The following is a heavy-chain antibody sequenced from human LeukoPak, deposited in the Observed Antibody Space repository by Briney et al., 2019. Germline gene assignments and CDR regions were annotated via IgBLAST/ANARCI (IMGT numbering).Heavy chain of an antibody. CDR2: IDVVSGNT. D-gene: IGHD6-13*01. Sequence: ASVKLSCKASGFTLSTSALQWVRQARGQRLEWIGWIDVVSGNTDGAEKFQERVTITRDMSTSTAYMELSSLRSEDTAVYYCASAREFGSSWSAWDYWGQGTLVTVSS. CDR1: GFTLSTSA. V-gene: IGHV1-58*01. J-gene: IGHJ4*02. CDR3: ASAREFGSSWSAWDY.